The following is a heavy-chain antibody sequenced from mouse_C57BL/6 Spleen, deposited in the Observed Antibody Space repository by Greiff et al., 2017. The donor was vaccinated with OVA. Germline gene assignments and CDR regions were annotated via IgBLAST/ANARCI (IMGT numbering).Heavy chain of an antibody. Sequence: EVKVEESGPGLVKPSQSLSLTCSVTGYSITSGYYWNWIRQFPGNKLEWMGYISYDGSNNYNPSLKNRISITRDTSKNQFFLKLNSVTTEDTATYYCARDDDSSFAYWGQGTLVTVSA. J-gene: IGHJ3*01. V-gene: IGHV3-6*01. CDR3: ARDDDSSFAY. D-gene: IGHD2-4*01. CDR1: GYSITSGYY. CDR2: ISYDGSN.